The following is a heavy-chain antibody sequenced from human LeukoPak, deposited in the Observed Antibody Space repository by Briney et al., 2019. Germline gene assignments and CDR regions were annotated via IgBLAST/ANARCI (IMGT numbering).Heavy chain of an antibody. D-gene: IGHD6-19*01. CDR3: ARHDGGWGYSSGWQEGNNWFDP. CDR2: IYYSGST. CDR1: GGSISSSYSY. Sequence: SETPSLTCTVSGGSISSSYSYWGWIRQPPGKGLEWIGNIYYSGSTYYNPSLKSRVTISVDTSKNQFSLKLSSVTAADTAVYYCARHDGGWGYSSGWQEGNNWFDPWGQGTLVTVSS. J-gene: IGHJ5*02. V-gene: IGHV4-39*01.